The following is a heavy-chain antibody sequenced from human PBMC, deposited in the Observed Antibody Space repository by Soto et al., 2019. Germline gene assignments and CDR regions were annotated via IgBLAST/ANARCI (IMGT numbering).Heavy chain of an antibody. CDR2: GNPNGEST. V-gene: IGHV1-46*03. Sequence: QVQVVQSGAEVKEPGAPVKVSCKASGYSSSTYYTHWVRQAPGQGLEWMGIGNPNGESTNYAQRFQGRVALTRDTSTNTAYMELSRRTSDDTAIYFCASVTTIWSNWGQGTLVTVSS. CDR1: GYSSSTYY. CDR3: ASVTTIWSN. J-gene: IGHJ4*02. D-gene: IGHD2-21*02.